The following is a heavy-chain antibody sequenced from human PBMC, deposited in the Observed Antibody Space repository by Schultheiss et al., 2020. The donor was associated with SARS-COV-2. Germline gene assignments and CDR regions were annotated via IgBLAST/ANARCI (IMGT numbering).Heavy chain of an antibody. D-gene: IGHD6-19*01. V-gene: IGHV3-23*01. J-gene: IGHJ4*02. Sequence: GGSLRLSCAASGFTFSSYAMSWVRQAPGKGLEWVSGIGFSGGSTYYADSVKGRFTISRDNTKNSLYLQMNSLRAEDTAVYYCARVPVAGVDYWGQGTLVTVSS. CDR3: ARVPVAGVDY. CDR2: IGFSGGST. CDR1: GFTFSSYA.